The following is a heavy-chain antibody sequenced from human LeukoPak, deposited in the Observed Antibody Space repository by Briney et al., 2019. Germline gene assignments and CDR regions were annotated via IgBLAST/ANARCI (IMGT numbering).Heavy chain of an antibody. D-gene: IGHD2-2*01. CDR1: GGSISSSSYY. Sequence: SETLSLTCTVSGGSISSSSYYWGWIRQPPGKGLEWIGYIYYSGSTNYNSSLKSRVTISVDTSKNQFSLKLSSVTAADTAVYYCARARRYCSSTSCPNWFDPWGQGTLVTVSS. CDR2: IYYSGST. J-gene: IGHJ5*02. V-gene: IGHV4-61*05. CDR3: ARARRYCSSTSCPNWFDP.